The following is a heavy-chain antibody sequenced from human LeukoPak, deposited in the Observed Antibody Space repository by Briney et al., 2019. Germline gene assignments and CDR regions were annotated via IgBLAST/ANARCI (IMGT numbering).Heavy chain of an antibody. J-gene: IGHJ6*02. V-gene: IGHV4-39*01. CDR1: GVSISSSSYY. CDR3: AGQTGNYYGMDV. CDR2: IYYSGST. Sequence: SETLSLTCTVSGVSISSSSYYWGWIRQPPGKGLEWIGSIYYSGSTYYNPSLKSRVTISVDTSKNQFSLKLSSVTAADTAVHYCAGQTGNYYGMDVWGQGTTVTVSS.